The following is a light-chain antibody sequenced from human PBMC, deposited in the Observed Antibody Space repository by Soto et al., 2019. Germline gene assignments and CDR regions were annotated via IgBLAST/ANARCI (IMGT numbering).Light chain of an antibody. J-gene: IGKJ3*01. CDR1: QSVGSH. Sequence: EVVLTQSPGTLSLSLGERATLSCRASQSVGSHLAWYQQKPGQAPRLLMYGASTRGFGIPDRFSGSESGTDFTLTIDGLEPEDFALYFCQQYDNSPPTFGPGTTVD. CDR3: QQYDNSPPT. V-gene: IGKV3-20*01. CDR2: GAS.